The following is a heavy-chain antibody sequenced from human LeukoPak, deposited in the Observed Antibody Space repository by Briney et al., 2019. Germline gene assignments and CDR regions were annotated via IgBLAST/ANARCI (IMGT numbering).Heavy chain of an antibody. Sequence: PGGSLRLSCAASGFTFSNYSMSWVRQAPGKGLEWVSTISGTGGTTYYADSVKGRFTISRDNSKNTLFLQFSSLRADDTAVYYCAKGRGTTVTAAANYWGQGTLVTVSS. V-gene: IGHV3-23*01. CDR1: GFTFSNYS. J-gene: IGHJ4*02. D-gene: IGHD4-17*01. CDR2: ISGTGGTT. CDR3: AKGRGTTVTAAANY.